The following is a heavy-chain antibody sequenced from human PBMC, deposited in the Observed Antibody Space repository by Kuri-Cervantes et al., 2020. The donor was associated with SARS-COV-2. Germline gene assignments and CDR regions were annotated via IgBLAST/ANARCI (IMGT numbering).Heavy chain of an antibody. Sequence: SGPTLVKPTQTLTLTCTFSGFSLSPSGVGVGWIRQPPGKALEWLALIYWDDDKRYGPSLKSRLTITKDTSKNQVVLTMTNMDPVDTATYYCVRIRAATVIADYWGQGTLVTVSS. D-gene: IGHD4-11*01. J-gene: IGHJ4*02. V-gene: IGHV2-5*05. CDR3: VRIRAATVIADY. CDR1: GFSLSPSGVG. CDR2: IYWDDDK.